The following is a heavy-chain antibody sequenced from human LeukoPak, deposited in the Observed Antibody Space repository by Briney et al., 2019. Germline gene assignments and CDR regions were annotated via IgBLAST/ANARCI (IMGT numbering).Heavy chain of an antibody. CDR1: GGTFSSYA. D-gene: IGHD1-26*01. V-gene: IGHV3-7*01. J-gene: IGHJ4*02. CDR3: ASSGGATRLFDY. Sequence: GASVKVSCKASGGTFSSYAISWVRQAPGKGLEWVANIKQDGSEKYYVDSVKGRFTISRDNAKNSLYLQMNSLRAEDTAVYYCASSGGATRLFDYWGQGTLVTVSS. CDR2: IKQDGSEK.